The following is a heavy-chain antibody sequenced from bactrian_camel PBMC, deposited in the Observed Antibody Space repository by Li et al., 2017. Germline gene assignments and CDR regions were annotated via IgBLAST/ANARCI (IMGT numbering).Heavy chain of an antibody. CDR2: IDEDGSA. V-gene: IGHV3S53*01. CDR1: GYNGRREC. D-gene: IGHD6*01. Sequence: HVQLVESGGGSVQAGGSLRLSCVINGYNGRRECVGWFRQAPGKKREGVAAIDEDGSASYADSVKGRFTISQDNAENTVYLQMNSLKPEDTAIYYCAARNLAASDLYEKYNYWGQGTQVTVS. CDR3: AARNLAASDLYEKYNY. J-gene: IGHJ4*01.